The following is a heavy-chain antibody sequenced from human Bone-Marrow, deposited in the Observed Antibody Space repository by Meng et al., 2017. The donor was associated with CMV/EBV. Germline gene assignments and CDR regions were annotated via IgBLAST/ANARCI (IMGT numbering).Heavy chain of an antibody. V-gene: IGHV1-2*02. CDR1: GYTFTGYY. CDR3: ARSRVTLRSNPVGWFDP. D-gene: IGHD3-3*01. J-gene: IGHJ5*02. Sequence: ASVKVSCKASGYTFTGYYMHWVRQAPGQGLEWMGWINPNSGGTNYAQKFQGRVTMTRDTSISTAYMELSRLRSDDTAVYYCARSRVTLRSNPVGWFDPWGQGPLVTVSS. CDR2: INPNSGGT.